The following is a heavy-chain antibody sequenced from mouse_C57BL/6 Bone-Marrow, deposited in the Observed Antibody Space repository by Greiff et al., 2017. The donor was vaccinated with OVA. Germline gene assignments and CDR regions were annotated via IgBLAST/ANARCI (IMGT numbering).Heavy chain of an antibody. CDR3: AIRDYHGSSYEGWFSY. J-gene: IGHJ3*01. D-gene: IGHD1-1*01. V-gene: IGHV1-74*01. CDR1: GYTFTSYW. Sequence: QVQLKQPGAELVKPGASVKVSCKASGYTFTSYWMHWVKQRPGQGLEWIGRIHPSDSDTNYNQKFKGKATLTVDKSSSTAYMQLSSLTSEDSAVYYCAIRDYHGSSYEGWFSYWGQGTLVTVSA. CDR2: IHPSDSDT.